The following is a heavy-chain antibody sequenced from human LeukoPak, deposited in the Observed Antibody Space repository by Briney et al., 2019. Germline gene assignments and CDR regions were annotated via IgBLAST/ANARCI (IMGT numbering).Heavy chain of an antibody. CDR3: ATDYCSGGGCYSYTYYYYMDD. CDR2: IWYDGSSQ. V-gene: IGHV3-33*01. J-gene: IGHJ6*03. D-gene: IGHD2-15*01. Sequence: PGRSLRLSCAASGFTFSSYSMHWFRQAPGKGLEWLAVIWYDGSSQYYADSVRGRFTISRDNSNNTLYLQMNSLGVEDTAVYYCATDYCSGGGCYSYTYYYYMDDWGKGTTVTVSS. CDR1: GFTFSSYS.